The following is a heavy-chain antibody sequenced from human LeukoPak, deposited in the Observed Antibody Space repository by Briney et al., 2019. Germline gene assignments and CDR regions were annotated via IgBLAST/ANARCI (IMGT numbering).Heavy chain of an antibody. D-gene: IGHD3-16*01. Sequence: ASLKVSCKASGYTFTIYYMHWVRQAPGQGLEWMGAINPSGGSTKYAQKFQGRVTMTSNTSTSTVYMELSRLRSEDTAVYYCARTWGYWGQGTLVTVSS. V-gene: IGHV1-46*01. J-gene: IGHJ4*02. CDR1: GYTFTIYY. CDR2: INPSGGST. CDR3: ARTWGY.